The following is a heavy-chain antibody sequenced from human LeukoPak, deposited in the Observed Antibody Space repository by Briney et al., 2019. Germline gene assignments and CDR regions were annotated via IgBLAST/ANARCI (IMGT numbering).Heavy chain of an antibody. CDR1: GFTFSTYA. CDR2: ISSSGGTT. Sequence: PGGSLRLFYAASGFTFSTYAVNWVRQAPGKGLEWVSAISSSGGTTYYADSVKGRFSISRDNSKNTLYLRMNSLRAEDTAIYYCAKDRNAWPTNFDSWGQATLVTVSS. V-gene: IGHV3-23*01. J-gene: IGHJ4*02. CDR3: AKDRNAWPTNFDS. D-gene: IGHD5-24*01.